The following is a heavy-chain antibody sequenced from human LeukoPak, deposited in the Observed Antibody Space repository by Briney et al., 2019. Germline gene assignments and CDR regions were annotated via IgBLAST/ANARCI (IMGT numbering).Heavy chain of an antibody. CDR2: IYTSGST. CDR3: ARGPYSSSLGGIDY. D-gene: IGHD6-13*01. CDR1: GGSISSYY. V-gene: IGHV4-4*07. Sequence: PSETLSLTCTVSGGSISSYYWSWIRQPAGKGLEWIGRIYTSGSTNYNPSLKSRVTMSVDTSRNQFSLKLSSVTAADTAVYYCARGPYSSSLGGIDYWGQGTLVTVSS. J-gene: IGHJ4*02.